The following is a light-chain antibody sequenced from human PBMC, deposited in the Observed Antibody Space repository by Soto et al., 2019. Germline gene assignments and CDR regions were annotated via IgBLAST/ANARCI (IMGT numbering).Light chain of an antibody. V-gene: IGKV3-11*01. CDR2: DAS. J-gene: IGKJ3*01. Sequence: EIVLTQSPDTLSLSPGERATLSCRASQSVSSSLAWYQQKPGQAPRLLIYDASNRATGIPARFSGSGSGTDFTLTISSLEPEDFAVYYCQQRRDFFQVTSGPGTRVDIK. CDR3: QQRRDFFQVT. CDR1: QSVSSS.